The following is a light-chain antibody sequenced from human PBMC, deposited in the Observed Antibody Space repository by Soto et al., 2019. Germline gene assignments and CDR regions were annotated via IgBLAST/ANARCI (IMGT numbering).Light chain of an antibody. CDR3: QQYGSSPLT. J-gene: IGKJ4*01. V-gene: IGKV3-20*01. Sequence: PGERATLSCRASQSVSSDYVAWYRQKPGQVPTVLIYRASTRATGIPDRFSGSGSGTDFTLTINRVEPEDFAVYYCQQYGSSPLTFGGGTRVEIK. CDR1: QSVSSDY. CDR2: RAS.